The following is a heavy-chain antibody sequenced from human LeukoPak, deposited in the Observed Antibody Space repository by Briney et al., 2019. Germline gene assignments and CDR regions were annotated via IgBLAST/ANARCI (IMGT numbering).Heavy chain of an antibody. CDR2: ISSSSNYI. V-gene: IGHV3-21*01. J-gene: IGHJ4*02. D-gene: IGHD2/OR15-2a*01. CDR3: ARDKTTEGIDY. Sequence: PGGSLRLSCAVSGFPLSSYTMNWVRQAPGKGLEWVSSISSSSNYIYYADSVKGRFTVSRDNTKNSLYLQMNSLRAEDTAVYYCARDKTTEGIDYWGQGTLVTVSS. CDR1: GFPLSSYT.